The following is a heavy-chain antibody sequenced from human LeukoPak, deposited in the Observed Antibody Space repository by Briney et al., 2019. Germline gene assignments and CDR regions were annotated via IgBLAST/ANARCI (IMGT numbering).Heavy chain of an antibody. J-gene: IGHJ4*02. CDR1: GFTFSAYA. CDR2: VSVSGGGT. V-gene: IGHV3-23*01. D-gene: IGHD6-19*01. CDR3: AMRGSGGWYEFRDY. Sequence: AGGSLRLSCAASGFTFSAYAMTWVRQAPGKGLEWVSTVSVSGGGTYYADSAKGRFTISRDNSKNTLYLQMNSLRAEDTAVYYCAMRGSGGWYEFRDYWGQGTLVTVSS.